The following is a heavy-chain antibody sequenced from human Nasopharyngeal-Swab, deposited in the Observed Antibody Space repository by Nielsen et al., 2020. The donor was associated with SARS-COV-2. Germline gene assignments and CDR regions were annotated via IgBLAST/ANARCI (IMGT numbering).Heavy chain of an antibody. D-gene: IGHD3-3*01. V-gene: IGHV4-34*01. CDR1: GGSFSGYY. J-gene: IGHJ5*02. Sequence: GSLRLSCAVYGGSFSGYYWSWIRQPPGKGLEWIGEINHSGSTNYNPSLKSRVTISVDTSKNQFPLKLSSVTAADTAAYYCARNNYDFWSGHWFDPWGQGTLVTVSS. CDR2: INHSGST. CDR3: ARNNYDFWSGHWFDP.